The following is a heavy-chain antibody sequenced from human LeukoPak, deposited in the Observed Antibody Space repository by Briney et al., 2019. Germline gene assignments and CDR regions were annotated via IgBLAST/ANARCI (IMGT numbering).Heavy chain of an antibody. CDR3: ASGYSYGYGYFDY. CDR1: GFTFSDYY. Sequence: PGGSLRLSCAASGFTFSDYYMSWIRQAPGKGLEWVSYTSSSGSTIYYADSVKGRFTISRDNAKNSLYLQMNSLRAEDTAVNYCASGYSYGYGYFDYWGQGTLVTVSS. D-gene: IGHD5-18*01. CDR2: TSSSGSTI. V-gene: IGHV3-11*04. J-gene: IGHJ4*02.